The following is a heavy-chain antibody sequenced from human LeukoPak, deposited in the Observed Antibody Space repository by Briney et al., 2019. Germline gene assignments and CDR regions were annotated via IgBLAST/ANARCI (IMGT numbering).Heavy chain of an antibody. CDR2: ISSSSSYI. V-gene: IGHV3-21*01. D-gene: IGHD6-19*01. Sequence: GGSLRLSRAASGFTFRSFAMTWVRQAPGKGLEWVSSISSSSSYIYYADSVKDRFTISRDNAKNSLYLQMNSLRAEDTAVYYCARVNEAVAGTDHWGQGTLVTVSS. J-gene: IGHJ4*02. CDR1: GFTFRSFA. CDR3: ARVNEAVAGTDH.